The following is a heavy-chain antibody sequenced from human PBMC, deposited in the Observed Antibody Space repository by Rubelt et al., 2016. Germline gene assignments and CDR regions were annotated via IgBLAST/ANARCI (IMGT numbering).Heavy chain of an antibody. J-gene: IGHJ5*02. D-gene: IGHD1-26*01. CDR3: ARSGVGTTTLNWFDP. Sequence: EYGGGLVQPGGSLRLSCATSGFAFSLYTMNWVRQAPGKGLEWVSSISSNGRYIYYADSVKGRFTISRDDAKNSLYLQMNSLRTKDTAVYFCARSGVGTTTLNWFDPWGQGSLVTVSS. CDR2: ISSNGRYI. V-gene: IGHV3-21*01. CDR1: GFAFSLYT.